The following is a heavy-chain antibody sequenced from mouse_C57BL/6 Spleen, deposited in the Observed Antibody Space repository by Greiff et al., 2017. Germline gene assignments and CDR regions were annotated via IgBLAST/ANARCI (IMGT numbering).Heavy chain of an antibody. V-gene: IGHV14-3*01. CDR1: GFNIKNTY. CDR3: ARIYYDYEYAMDY. Sequence: EVQLQQSVAELVRPGASVKLSCTASGFNIKNTYMHWVKQRPEQGLEWIGRIDPANGNTKYAPKFQGKATITADTSSNTAYLQLSILTSEDADIYYCARIYYDYEYAMDYWGQGTSVTVSS. D-gene: IGHD2-4*01. CDR2: IDPANGNT. J-gene: IGHJ4*01.